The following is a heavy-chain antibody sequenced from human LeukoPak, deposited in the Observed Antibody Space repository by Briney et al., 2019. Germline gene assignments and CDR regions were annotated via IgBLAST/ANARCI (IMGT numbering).Heavy chain of an antibody. Sequence: SETLSLTCTVSGGSISSYYWSWIRQPAGKGLEWIGRIYTSGSTNYNPSLKSRVTMSVDTSKNQFSLKLSSVTAADTAAYYCAGVPAAIHDYYYYMDVWGKGTTVTVSS. V-gene: IGHV4-4*07. CDR2: IYTSGST. D-gene: IGHD2-2*02. CDR3: AGVPAAIHDYYYYMDV. J-gene: IGHJ6*03. CDR1: GGSISSYY.